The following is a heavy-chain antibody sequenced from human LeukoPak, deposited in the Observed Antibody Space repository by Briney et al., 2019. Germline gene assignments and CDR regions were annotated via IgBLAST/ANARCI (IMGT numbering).Heavy chain of an antibody. CDR1: GFTFSNYW. CDR2: INRDGSTT. Sequence: GGFLRLSCAASGFTFSNYWVHWVRQAPGKGLVWVSRINRDGSTTKYADSVKGRFTVSRDNAKNTLNLQMNSLRAEDTAVYYCARDKKSGESSEIDYWGQGTLVTVSS. D-gene: IGHD3-10*01. V-gene: IGHV3-74*03. CDR3: ARDKKSGESSEIDY. J-gene: IGHJ4*02.